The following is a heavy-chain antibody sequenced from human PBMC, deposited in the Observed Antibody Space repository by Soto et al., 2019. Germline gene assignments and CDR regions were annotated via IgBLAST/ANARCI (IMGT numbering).Heavy chain of an antibody. D-gene: IGHD2-2*01. CDR3: ARDDCSSCSCYGNDALDF. CDR1: GFTFSDYQ. J-gene: IGHJ3*01. Sequence: QVQLVESGGGLVKPGGSLRLSCAASGFTFSDYQMSWIRQAPGKGLEWISYISSSVTYTNYADSVKGRFIISRDNDKNLLYLQMNSLGAEDTAVYYCARDDCSSCSCYGNDALDFWGQGTMVTVSS. V-gene: IGHV3-11*06. CDR2: ISSSVTYT.